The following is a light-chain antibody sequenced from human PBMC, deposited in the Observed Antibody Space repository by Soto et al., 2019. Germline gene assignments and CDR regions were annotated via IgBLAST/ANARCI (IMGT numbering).Light chain of an antibody. V-gene: IGLV2-23*01. Sequence: QSVLTQPASVSGSPGQSITISCTGTSSDVGSYNLVSWYQQHPGKAPKLMLYEGSKRPSGVSNRFSGSKSGNTASLTISGLQAEDEADYYCCSYAGSSTWVFGTGTKLTVL. CDR2: EGS. J-gene: IGLJ1*01. CDR3: CSYAGSSTWV. CDR1: SSDVGSYNL.